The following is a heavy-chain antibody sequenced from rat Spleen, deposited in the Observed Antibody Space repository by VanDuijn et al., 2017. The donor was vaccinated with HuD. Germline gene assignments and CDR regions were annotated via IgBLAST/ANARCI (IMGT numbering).Heavy chain of an antibody. D-gene: IGHD1-7*01. CDR1: GFTFTNYA. CDR3: ARRTMGSFDY. V-gene: IGHV5-19*01. CDR2: ISPTGGSS. Sequence: EVQLVESGGGLVQPGRSLILSCAASGFTFTNYALHWIRQAPTKGLEWVASISPTGGSSYYRDSVKGRLTISRDNAKSTLYLQMDSLRSEDTATDYCARRTMGSFDYWGQGVMVTVSS. J-gene: IGHJ2*01.